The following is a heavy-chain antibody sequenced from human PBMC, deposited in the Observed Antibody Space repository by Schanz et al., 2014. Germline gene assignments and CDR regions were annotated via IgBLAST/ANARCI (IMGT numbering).Heavy chain of an antibody. D-gene: IGHD2-15*01. Sequence: EVQLVESGGCLVQPGGSLRLSCAASGFTFTGHWMSWVRQAPGKGLEWVSAISDSGDLTYYADSVKGRFTISRDNAKSTLYLQMSSLRADDTALYYCAKDIGGAVAAPVYDSWGQGTLVTVSS. CDR2: ISDSGDLT. CDR3: AKDIGGAVAAPVYDS. J-gene: IGHJ4*02. CDR1: GFTFTGHW. V-gene: IGHV3-23*04.